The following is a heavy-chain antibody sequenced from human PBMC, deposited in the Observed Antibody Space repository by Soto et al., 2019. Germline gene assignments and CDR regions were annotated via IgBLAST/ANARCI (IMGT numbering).Heavy chain of an antibody. V-gene: IGHV2-5*01. Sequence: SGPALVNPXQTLTLTCTFSGFSLSTTGVGVSWIRQPPGKALEWLALIYWHDDKRYSPSLKSRLTITKDTSKNQVVLTMTNMDPVDTATYYCAHRGGATVGLYYFDYWGQGALVTVS. CDR1: GFSLSTTGVG. CDR3: AHRGGATVGLYYFDY. D-gene: IGHD3-16*01. CDR2: IYWHDDK. J-gene: IGHJ4*02.